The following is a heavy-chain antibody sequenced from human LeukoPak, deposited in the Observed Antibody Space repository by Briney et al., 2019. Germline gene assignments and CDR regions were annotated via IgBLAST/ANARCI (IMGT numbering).Heavy chain of an antibody. V-gene: IGHV3-74*01. CDR3: ARGINYSFDS. Sequence: GGSLRLSCVVSGFTLSSHGAHWVRQAPGMGLVWVSRITADGRMTVYAEAVKGRVTISRDNAKNTLYLQVDTLRSEDSAVYYCARGINYSFDSWGQGTLVTVSS. CDR1: GFTLSSHG. D-gene: IGHD2/OR15-2a*01. CDR2: ITADGRMT. J-gene: IGHJ4*02.